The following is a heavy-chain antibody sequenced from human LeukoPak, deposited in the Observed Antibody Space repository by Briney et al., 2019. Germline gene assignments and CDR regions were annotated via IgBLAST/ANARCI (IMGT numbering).Heavy chain of an antibody. Sequence: GGTLTLSCAASGFTFSSYDMSWVRQAPGKGLEWVSGVSGSGDSTYSADSVKGRFTISRDNSKNTLYLQMNSLRAEDTAVYYCAGYYGSATAPWFDPWGQGTLVTVSS. CDR3: AGYYGSATAPWFDP. CDR1: GFTFSSYD. CDR2: VSGSGDST. D-gene: IGHD3-10*01. J-gene: IGHJ5*02. V-gene: IGHV3-23*01.